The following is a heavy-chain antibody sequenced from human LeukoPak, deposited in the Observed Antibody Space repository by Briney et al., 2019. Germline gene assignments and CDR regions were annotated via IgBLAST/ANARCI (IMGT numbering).Heavy chain of an antibody. J-gene: IGHJ4*02. CDR1: GYTFTGYY. D-gene: IGHD6-19*01. V-gene: IGHV1-2*02. Sequence: VASVKVSCKASGYTFTGYYMHWVRQAPGQGLEWMGWINPNSGGTNYAQKFQGRVTMTRDTSISTAYMELSRLRSDDTAVCYCARSIAVAGTVADYWGQGTLVTVSS. CDR3: ARSIAVAGTVADY. CDR2: INPNSGGT.